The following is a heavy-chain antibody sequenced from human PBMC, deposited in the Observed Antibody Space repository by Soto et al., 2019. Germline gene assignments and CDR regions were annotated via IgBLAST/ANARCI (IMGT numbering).Heavy chain of an antibody. D-gene: IGHD3-10*01. CDR2: ISGSVGST. CDR1: GFSDSSYA. Sequence: XEWLRLDCAACGFSDSSYAVSWVRQAPGKGLELVSAISGSVGSTYYADSVKGRFTISRDNSKNTLYLQMNSLRAEDTAVYYCAKCIPRTMVRGPAPYCYGMDVWAQRTTGTGPS. J-gene: IGHJ6*02. V-gene: IGHV3-23*01. CDR3: AKCIPRTMVRGPAPYCYGMDV.